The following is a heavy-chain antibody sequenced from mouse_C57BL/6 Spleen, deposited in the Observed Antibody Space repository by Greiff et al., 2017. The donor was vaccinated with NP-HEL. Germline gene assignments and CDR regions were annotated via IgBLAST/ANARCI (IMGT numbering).Heavy chain of an antibody. CDR1: GYTFTSYG. V-gene: IGHV1-81*01. J-gene: IGHJ2*01. CDR3: AKEGYGSSLDY. CDR2: IYPRSGNT. D-gene: IGHD1-1*01. Sequence: VKVVESGAELARPGASVKLSCKASGYTFTSYGISWVKQRTGQGLEWIGEIYPRSGNTYYNEKFKGKATLTADKSSSTAYMELRSLTSEDSAVYFCAKEGYGSSLDYWGQGTTLTVSS.